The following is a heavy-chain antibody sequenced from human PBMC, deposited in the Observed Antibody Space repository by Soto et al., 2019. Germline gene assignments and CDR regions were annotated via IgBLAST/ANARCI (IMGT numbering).Heavy chain of an antibody. D-gene: IGHD2-8*02. V-gene: IGHV4-39*01. CDR2: IYHSGRT. CDR3: ARQRTTVVSQAYFDY. J-gene: IGHJ4*02. CDR1: GESIGSRSYY. Sequence: PSETLSLTCIVSGESIGSRSYYWGWIRQPPGKGLEGIGSIYHSGRTYYNPSLKSRVSISIDTSKNQFSLKISSVTAADTALYYCARQRTTVVSQAYFDYWRQGALVTVSS.